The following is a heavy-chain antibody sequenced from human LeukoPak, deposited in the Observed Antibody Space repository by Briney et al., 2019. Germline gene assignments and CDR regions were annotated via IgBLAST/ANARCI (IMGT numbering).Heavy chain of an antibody. CDR2: INSSSGII. CDR1: GFTFSNYN. CDR3: AREYYGVIFSHYLDV. J-gene: IGHJ6*04. V-gene: IGHV3-48*04. Sequence: PGGSLRLSCAASGFTFSNYNMYWVRQAPGKGLEWVSYINSSSGIIYYAGSVKGRFAISRDNAKNSLSLQLSSLRVEDTAVYYCAREYYGVIFSHYLDVWGKGTTVTVSS. D-gene: IGHD3-9*01.